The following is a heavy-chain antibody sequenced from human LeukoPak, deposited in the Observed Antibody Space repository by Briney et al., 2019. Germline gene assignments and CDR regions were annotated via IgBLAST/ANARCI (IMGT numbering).Heavy chain of an antibody. CDR3: ARGKVYYGSGTYGY. D-gene: IGHD3-10*01. Sequence: GGSLRLSCAVSGFTFRSYEMNWVRQAPGKGLEWVSYISSSGSTIYYADSVKGRFTISRDNAKNTLYLQMNSLRAEDTAVYFCARGKVYYGSGTYGYWGQGTLVTVSS. J-gene: IGHJ4*02. V-gene: IGHV3-48*03. CDR2: ISSSGSTI. CDR1: GFTFRSYE.